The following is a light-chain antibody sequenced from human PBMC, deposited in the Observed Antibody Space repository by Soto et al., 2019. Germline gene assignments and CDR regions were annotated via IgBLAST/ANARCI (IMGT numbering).Light chain of an antibody. CDR3: LQYYNYPRT. V-gene: IGKV1-6*01. Sequence: AIQMTQSPSSLYASVGDRVTITCRASQGIRNDLGWYQQKPGKAPKLLIYAASSLQSGVPSRFSGSGSGTDFTLSISCLQPEDFASYYCLQYYNYPRTFGQGTKVEIK. CDR2: AAS. CDR1: QGIRND. J-gene: IGKJ1*01.